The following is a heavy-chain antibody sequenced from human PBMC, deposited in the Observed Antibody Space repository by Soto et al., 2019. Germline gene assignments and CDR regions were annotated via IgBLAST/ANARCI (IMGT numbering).Heavy chain of an antibody. J-gene: IGHJ6*02. V-gene: IGHV3-30*18. Sequence: QVQLVESGGGVVQPGRSLRLSCAASGFTFSNYGMHWVRQAPGKGLEWVAVISYDGSNKYYADSVKGRFTISRDNSKNTLYLQMNSLRAEDTAVYYCAKVESITGTTIAGMDVWGQGTTVTVSS. CDR2: ISYDGSNK. CDR1: GFTFSNYG. D-gene: IGHD1-7*01. CDR3: AKVESITGTTIAGMDV.